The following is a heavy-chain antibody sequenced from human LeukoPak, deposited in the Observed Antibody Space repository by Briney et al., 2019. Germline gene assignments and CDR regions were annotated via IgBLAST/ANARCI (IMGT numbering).Heavy chain of an antibody. V-gene: IGHV1-2*06. D-gene: IGHD5-24*01. CDR3: ARELDGYNFDGLYY. CDR2: INPNSGGT. CDR1: GYTFTGDY. J-gene: IGHJ4*02. Sequence: GASVKVSCKXSGYTFTGDYMHWVRQAPGQGLEWMGRINPNSGGTNYAQKFQGRVTMTRDTSISTAYMELSRLRSDDTAVYYCARELDGYNFDGLYYWGQGTLVTVSS.